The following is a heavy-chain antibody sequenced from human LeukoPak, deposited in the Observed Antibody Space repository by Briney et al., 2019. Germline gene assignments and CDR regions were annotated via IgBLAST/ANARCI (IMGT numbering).Heavy chain of an antibody. J-gene: IGHJ4*02. V-gene: IGHV4-39*07. CDR1: GGSISSSSYY. Sequence: PSETLSLTCTVSGGSISSSSYYWGWIRQPPGKGREWIGSIYYSGSTYYNPSLKSRVTISVDTSKNQFSLKLSSVTAADTAVYYCARDTGIAAAGYDYWGQGTLVTVSS. D-gene: IGHD6-13*01. CDR2: IYYSGST. CDR3: ARDTGIAAAGYDY.